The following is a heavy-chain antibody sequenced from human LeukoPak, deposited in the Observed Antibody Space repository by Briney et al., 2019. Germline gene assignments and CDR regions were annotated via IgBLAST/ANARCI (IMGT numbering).Heavy chain of an antibody. CDR2: IYYGENT. D-gene: IGHD3-22*01. J-gene: IGHJ4*02. Sequence: PSETLPLTCTVSGASINNYYWSWIRQPPGKGLEWIGNIYYGENTYYNPSLKSRVTISIDTSKNQFYLKLSSLTAADTAVYYCARRDDSSGYHKIFDYWGPGTLVTVSS. CDR3: ARRDDSSGYHKIFDY. CDR1: GASINNYY. V-gene: IGHV4-59*04.